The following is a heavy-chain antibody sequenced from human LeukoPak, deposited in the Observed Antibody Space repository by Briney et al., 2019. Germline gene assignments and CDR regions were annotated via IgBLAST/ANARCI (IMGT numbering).Heavy chain of an antibody. J-gene: IGHJ4*02. Sequence: PGGSLRLSCAASQFTFNAHGMHWVRQGRGKGLEWVAYIRYDGSNKYYADSVKGRFTISRDNSKNTLSLQMNSLRPEDTAVYYCARDRSYCFDYWGQGTLVTVSS. CDR2: IRYDGSNK. CDR1: QFTFNAHG. CDR3: ARDRSYCFDY. D-gene: IGHD6-13*01. V-gene: IGHV3-30*02.